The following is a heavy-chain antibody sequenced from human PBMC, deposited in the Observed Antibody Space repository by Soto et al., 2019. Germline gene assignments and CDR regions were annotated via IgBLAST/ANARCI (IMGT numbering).Heavy chain of an antibody. Sequence: QVQLVESGGGVVQPGRSLRLSCAASGFTFSSYGMHWVRQAPGKGLEWVAVIWYDGSNKYYADSVKGRFTISRDNSKNTLYLQMNSLRAEDTAVYYCARDGTPLLWFGELSKSWFDPWGQGTLVTVSS. D-gene: IGHD3-10*01. V-gene: IGHV3-33*01. J-gene: IGHJ5*02. CDR3: ARDGTPLLWFGELSKSWFDP. CDR1: GFTFSSYG. CDR2: IWYDGSNK.